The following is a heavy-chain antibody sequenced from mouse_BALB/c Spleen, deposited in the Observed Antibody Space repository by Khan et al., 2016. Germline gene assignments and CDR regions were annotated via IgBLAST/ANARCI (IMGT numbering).Heavy chain of an antibody. CDR3: TGFAY. CDR2: INPGSGST. CDR1: GYTFTSNY. V-gene: IGHV1S81*02. Sequence: VQLQESGAELVKPGASVKLSCKASGYTFTSNYLYWVKQRPGQGLEWIGEINPGSGSTNFNEKFKSKATLTVDKSSSTAYMQLSSLTSEDSAIXYCTGFAYWGQGTLVTVSA. J-gene: IGHJ3*01.